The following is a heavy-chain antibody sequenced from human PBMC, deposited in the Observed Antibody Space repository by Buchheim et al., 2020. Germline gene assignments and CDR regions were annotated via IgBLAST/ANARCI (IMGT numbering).Heavy chain of an antibody. CDR3: AKVVVIISSSVGYFDY. CDR1: GFTFSSYA. D-gene: IGHD3-22*01. V-gene: IGHV3-23*01. Sequence: EVQVLESGGGLVQPGGSLRLSCAASGFTFSSYAMSWVRQAPGKGLEWVSAISGSGGSTYYADFVKGRFTISRDNSKNTLYLQMNSPRAEDTAVYYCAKVVVIISSSVGYFDYWGQGTL. CDR2: ISGSGGST. J-gene: IGHJ4*02.